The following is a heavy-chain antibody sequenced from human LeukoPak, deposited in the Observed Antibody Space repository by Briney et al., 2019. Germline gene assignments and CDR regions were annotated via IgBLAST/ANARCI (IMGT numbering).Heavy chain of an antibody. Sequence: SETLSLTCTVSGGSISSGSYYWSWIRQPAGKGLEWIGYIYYSGSTNYNPSLKSRVTISVDTSKNQFSLKLSSVTAADTAVYYCARDTRRWQYSGAFDIWGQGTMVTVSS. D-gene: IGHD5-12*01. CDR3: ARDTRRWQYSGAFDI. J-gene: IGHJ3*02. CDR1: GGSISSGSYY. V-gene: IGHV4-61*10. CDR2: IYYSGST.